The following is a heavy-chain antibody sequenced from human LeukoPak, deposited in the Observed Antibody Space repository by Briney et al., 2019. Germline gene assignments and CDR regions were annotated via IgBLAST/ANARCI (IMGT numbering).Heavy chain of an antibody. Sequence: ASVKVSCKASGYTFTDYYMNWVRQAPGQGLEWMGWINPKSGGTRYAQKFQGRVTMTRDTSITTAYMELTILSSDDTAVFYCVRAGELDYWGQGTLVTVSS. V-gene: IGHV1-2*02. J-gene: IGHJ4*02. CDR1: GYTFTDYY. D-gene: IGHD7-27*01. CDR2: INPKSGGT. CDR3: VRAGELDY.